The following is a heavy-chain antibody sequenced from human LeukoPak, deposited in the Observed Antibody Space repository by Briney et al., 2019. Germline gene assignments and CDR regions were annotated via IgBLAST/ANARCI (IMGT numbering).Heavy chain of an antibody. CDR1: GYTFTRYY. CDR3: ARGVRVGATRVDYFYS. Sequence: GRSVKVSRKASGYTFTRYYMHWVRQAPGPGLEGMGIINPNGGSPSYAKKFQGRVTINRATSTSPVYMELSSLRSEGTAVKYWARGVRVGATRVDYFYSWGQGALVTASS. V-gene: IGHV1-46*01. D-gene: IGHD1-26*01. J-gene: IGHJ4*02. CDR2: INPNGGSP.